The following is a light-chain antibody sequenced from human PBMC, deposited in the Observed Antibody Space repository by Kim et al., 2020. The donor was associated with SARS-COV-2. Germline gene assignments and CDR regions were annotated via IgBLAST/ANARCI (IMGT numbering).Light chain of an antibody. CDR2: AAS. Sequence: VGDRVTITCRASQSISSYLNWYQQKPGKAPKLLIYAASSLQSGVPSRFSGSGSGTDFTLTISSLQPEDCATYYCQQSYSTPPRLTFGGGTKVDIK. J-gene: IGKJ4*01. V-gene: IGKV1-39*01. CDR1: QSISSY. CDR3: QQSYSTPPRLT.